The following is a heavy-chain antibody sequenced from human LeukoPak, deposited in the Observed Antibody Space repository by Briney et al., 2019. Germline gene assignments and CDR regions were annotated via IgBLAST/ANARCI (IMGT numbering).Heavy chain of an antibody. D-gene: IGHD2-8*01. V-gene: IGHV1-8*01. CDR3: ATSRYCSNGVCPFDY. CDR2: TSPNTGYI. J-gene: IGHJ4*02. CDR1: GYTFTTYV. Sequence: ASVTVSCTTSGYTFTTYVMNWVRQAAGQGLEWMGWTSPNTGYIYYARKFQGRMTMATNTATRTVYMELSSLRSEDTAVYYCATSRYCSNGVCPFDYWGQGTLVTVSS.